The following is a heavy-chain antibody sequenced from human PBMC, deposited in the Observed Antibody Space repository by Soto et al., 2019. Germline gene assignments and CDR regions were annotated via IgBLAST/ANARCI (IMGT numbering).Heavy chain of an antibody. Sequence: GESLKISCAASGFTFSNAWMSWVRQAPGKGLEWVGRIKSKTVGGTTDYAAPVKGRFTISRDDSKNTLYLQMNSLKTEDTAVYYCTTDWPYYYDSNRNWFDPWGQGTLVTVSS. CDR2: IKSKTVGGTT. CDR1: GFTFSNAW. V-gene: IGHV3-15*01. J-gene: IGHJ5*02. D-gene: IGHD3-22*01. CDR3: TTDWPYYYDSNRNWFDP.